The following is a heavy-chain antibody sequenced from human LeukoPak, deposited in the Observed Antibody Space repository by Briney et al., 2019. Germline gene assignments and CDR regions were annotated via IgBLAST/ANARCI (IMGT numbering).Heavy chain of an antibody. Sequence: NPSETLSLTCTVSGGSISSYYWSWIRQPAGKGLEWIGRIYTSGSTNYNPSLKSRVTISVDTSKNQFSLKLSSVTAADTAVYYCARDRSGYDLYYYYYMDVWGKGTTVTISS. V-gene: IGHV4-4*07. J-gene: IGHJ6*03. D-gene: IGHD5-12*01. CDR2: IYTSGST. CDR1: GGSISSYY. CDR3: ARDRSGYDLYYYYYMDV.